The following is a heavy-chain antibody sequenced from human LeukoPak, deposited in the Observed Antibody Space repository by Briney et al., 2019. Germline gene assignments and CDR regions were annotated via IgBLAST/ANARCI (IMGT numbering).Heavy chain of an antibody. V-gene: IGHV3-66*02. CDR3: AKDRSPPSLRSFYGDIDY. CDR2: IYSGSST. J-gene: IGHJ4*02. CDR1: AFTVSSNY. Sequence: GGSLRLSCTASAFTVSSNYMSWVRQVPGKGLEWVSVIYSGSSTYYADSVKGRFTISRDNSKNTLYLQMNSLRAEDTAVYYCAKDRSPPSLRSFYGDIDYWGQGTLVTVSS. D-gene: IGHD4-17*01.